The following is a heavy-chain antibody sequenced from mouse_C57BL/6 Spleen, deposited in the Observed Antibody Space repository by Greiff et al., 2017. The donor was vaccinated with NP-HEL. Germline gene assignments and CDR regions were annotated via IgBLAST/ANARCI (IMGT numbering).Heavy chain of an antibody. D-gene: IGHD1-1*01. J-gene: IGHJ4*01. Sequence: VQLQQSDAELVKPGASVKISCKVSGYTFTDYTIHWMKQRPEQGLEWIGYIYPRDGSTKYNEKFKGKATLTADTSSSTAYMQLNSLTSEDSAVSLCAKSSLGPYLYSTYAMDYWGQGTTVTVAS. CDR3: AKSSLGPYLYSTYAMDY. CDR2: IYPRDGST. V-gene: IGHV1-78*01. CDR1: GYTFTDYT.